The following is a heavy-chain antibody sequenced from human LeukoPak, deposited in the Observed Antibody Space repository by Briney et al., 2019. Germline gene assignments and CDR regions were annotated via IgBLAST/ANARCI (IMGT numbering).Heavy chain of an antibody. CDR3: ARLYCSSTSCQYPFDY. V-gene: IGHV1-18*01. CDR1: GYTFTSYG. D-gene: IGHD2-2*01. Sequence: ASVKVSCKDSGYTFTSYGISWVRQAPGQGLEWMGWISAYNGNTNYAQKLQGRVTMTTDTSTSTAYMELRSLRSDDTAVYYCARLYCSSTSCQYPFDYWGQGTLVTVSS. J-gene: IGHJ4*02. CDR2: ISAYNGNT.